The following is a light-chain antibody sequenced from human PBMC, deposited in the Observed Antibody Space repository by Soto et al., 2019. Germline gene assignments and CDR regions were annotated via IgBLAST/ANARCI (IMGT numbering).Light chain of an antibody. V-gene: IGKV3-15*01. J-gene: IGKJ1*01. CDR2: GAA. CDR3: QQENKWPPET. CDR1: QSVSSN. Sequence: EIVMTQSPATLSVSPGDRATLSCRASQSVSSNLAWYQQRPGQAPRLLIYGAATRAPGIPARFSGSGSGTGFTLTISSLQSEDFAVYYCQQENKWPPETFGQGTKVDIK.